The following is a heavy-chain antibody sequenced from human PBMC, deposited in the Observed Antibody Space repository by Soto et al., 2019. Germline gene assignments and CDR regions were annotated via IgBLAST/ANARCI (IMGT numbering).Heavy chain of an antibody. CDR1: GFTFSDAW. Sequence: QLEESGGGLVKPGTSLRLTCAASGFTFSDAWMTWVRQAPGKGLERVSLIRSHVDGGTADYSPALRGRFTISRNDSQSLVFLHMDNLQPEDTAVYYCISAPLRWGRGTQVTVSS. J-gene: IGHJ4*02. CDR2: IRSHVDGGTA. CDR3: ISAPLR. V-gene: IGHV3-15*01.